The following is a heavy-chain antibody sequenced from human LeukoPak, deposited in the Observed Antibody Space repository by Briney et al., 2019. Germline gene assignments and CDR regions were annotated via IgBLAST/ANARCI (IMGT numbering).Heavy chain of an antibody. D-gene: IGHD3-10*01. CDR3: ARDLRGGSGSYYLYYYYYMDV. CDR1: GGSFSGYY. Sequence: PSETLSLTCAVYGGSFSGYYWSWIRQPPGKGLEWIGYIYYSGSTNYNPSLKSRVTISVDTSKNQFSLKLSSVTAADTAVYYCARDLRGGSGSYYLYYYYYMDVWGKGTTVTVSS. J-gene: IGHJ6*03. V-gene: IGHV4-59*01. CDR2: IYYSGST.